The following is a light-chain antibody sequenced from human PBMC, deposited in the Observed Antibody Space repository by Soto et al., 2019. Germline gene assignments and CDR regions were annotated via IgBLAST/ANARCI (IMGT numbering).Light chain of an antibody. J-gene: IGKJ2*01. CDR1: QSVPSDW. CDR3: QQYYSYPQT. Sequence: EIVLTQSPGTLSLSPGERATLSCRASQSVPSDWLAWYRHKPGQAPRLLIYGASSRATGVPDRVSGSGSGTDFTLTISCLQSEDFATYYCQQYYSYPQTFGQGTKLEIK. V-gene: IGKV3-20*01. CDR2: GAS.